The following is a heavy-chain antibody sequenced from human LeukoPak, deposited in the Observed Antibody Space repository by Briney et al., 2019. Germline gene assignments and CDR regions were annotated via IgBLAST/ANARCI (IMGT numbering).Heavy chain of an antibody. Sequence: SETLSLACAVSGYSISSGYYWGWIRQPPGKGLEWIGSIYHSGSTYYNPSLKSRVTISVDTSKNQFSLKLSSVTAADTAVYYCARHSTWSGPGPWGQGTLVTVSS. CDR2: IYHSGST. CDR1: GYSISSGYY. D-gene: IGHD3-3*01. CDR3: ARHSTWSGPGP. J-gene: IGHJ5*02. V-gene: IGHV4-38-2*01.